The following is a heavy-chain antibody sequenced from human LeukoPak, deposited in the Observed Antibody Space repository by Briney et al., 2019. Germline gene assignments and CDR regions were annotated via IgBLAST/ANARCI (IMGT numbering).Heavy chain of an antibody. V-gene: IGHV3-11*04. D-gene: IGHD6-6*01. J-gene: IGHJ3*02. CDR1: GFTFSDYY. CDR3: ARDLGPHSSSPNSGAFDI. CDR2: ITSTATK. Sequence: GGSLRLSCAASGFTFSDYYMTWIRQAPGKGLEWVSYITSTATKYYADSVKGRFTISRDNAKTSLYLQMNSLRAEDTAVYYCARDLGPHSSSPNSGAFDIWGQGTMVTVSS.